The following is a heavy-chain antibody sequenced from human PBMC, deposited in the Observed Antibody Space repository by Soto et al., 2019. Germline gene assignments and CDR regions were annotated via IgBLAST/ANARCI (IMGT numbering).Heavy chain of an antibody. CDR1: GGTFSSYA. D-gene: IGHD6-6*01. J-gene: IGHJ6*02. V-gene: IGHV1-69*13. CDR2: IIPIFGTA. CDR3: AAGGWGSSNYYYRMDV. Sequence: SVKVSCKASGGTFSSYAISWVRQAPGQGLEWMGGIIPIFGTANYAQKFQGRVTITADESTSTAYMELSSLRSEDTAVYYCAAGGWGSSNYYYRMDVWGQGTTVTVYS.